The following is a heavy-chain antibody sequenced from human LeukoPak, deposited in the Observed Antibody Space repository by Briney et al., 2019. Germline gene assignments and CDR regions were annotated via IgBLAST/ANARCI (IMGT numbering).Heavy chain of an antibody. CDR1: GGSISSGSYY. CDR3: ARVLDYYVSGTYGFDY. D-gene: IGHD3-10*01. V-gene: IGHV4-61*02. Sequence: SQTLSLTCTVSGGSISSGSYYWSWIRQPAGKGLEWIGRIYTSGSTNYNPSLKSRVTISVDTSKNQFSLKLSSVTAADTAVYYCARVLDYYVSGTYGFDYWGQGTLVTVSS. CDR2: IYTSGST. J-gene: IGHJ4*02.